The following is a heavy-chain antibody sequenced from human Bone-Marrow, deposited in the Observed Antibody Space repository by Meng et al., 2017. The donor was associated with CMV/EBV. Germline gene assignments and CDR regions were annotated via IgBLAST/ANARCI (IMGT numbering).Heavy chain of an antibody. V-gene: IGHV3-7*01. CDR2: IKQDGREG. J-gene: IGHJ4*02. CDR3: ARFLRFLASWNGYVYCFDY. D-gene: IGHD3-3*01. CDR1: GFTFNSYS. Sequence: GGLLRLSGAASGFTFNSYSMNWIRQAPGKGLEWVANIKQDGREGCYVDSVKGRFTISRDNAKNSLYLQMNSLRAEDTATYYFARFLRFLASWNGYVYCFDYWGQGTLVTVSS.